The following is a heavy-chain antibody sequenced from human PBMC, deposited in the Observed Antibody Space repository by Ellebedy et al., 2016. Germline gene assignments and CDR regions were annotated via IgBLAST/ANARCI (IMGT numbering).Heavy chain of an antibody. D-gene: IGHD2-2*02. J-gene: IGHJ5*02. CDR2: IYYSGST. CDR1: GGSISNYY. CDR3: ARGLWVVVPAAIRRGRWFNP. V-gene: IGHV4-59*12. Sequence: SETLSLXXTVSGGSISNYYWSWIRQPPGKGLEWIGYIYYSGSTNYNPSLKSRVTISVDTSKNQFSLKLSSVTAADTAVYYCARGLWVVVPAAIRRGRWFNPWGQGTLVTVSS.